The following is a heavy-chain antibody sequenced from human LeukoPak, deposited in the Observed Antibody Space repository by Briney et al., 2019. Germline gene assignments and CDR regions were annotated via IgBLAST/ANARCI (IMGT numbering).Heavy chain of an antibody. CDR3: ARETAVAGYYFDY. D-gene: IGHD6-19*01. Sequence: GASVKVSCKASGYTFTSYAMHWVRQAPGQRLEWMGWINAGNGNTKYSQKFQGRVTITRDTSASTAYMELSSLRSEDTAVYYCARETAVAGYYFDYWGQGTLVTVSS. J-gene: IGHJ4*02. V-gene: IGHV1-3*01. CDR2: INAGNGNT. CDR1: GYTFTSYA.